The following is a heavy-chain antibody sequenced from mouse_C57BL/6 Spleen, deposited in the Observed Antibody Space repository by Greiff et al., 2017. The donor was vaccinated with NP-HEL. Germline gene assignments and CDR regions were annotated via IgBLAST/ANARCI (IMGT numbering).Heavy chain of an antibody. J-gene: IGHJ4*01. CDR1: GYTFTDYN. CDR3: ARLNYYGSSYAMGY. V-gene: IGHV1-18*01. CDR2: INPNNGGT. Sequence: VQLQQSGPELVKPGASVKIPCKASGYTFTDYNMDWVKQSHGKSLEWIGDINPNNGGTIYNQKFKGKATLTVDKSYSTAYMEIRSLTSEDTAVYYCARLNYYGSSYAMGYWGQGTSVTVSS. D-gene: IGHD1-1*01.